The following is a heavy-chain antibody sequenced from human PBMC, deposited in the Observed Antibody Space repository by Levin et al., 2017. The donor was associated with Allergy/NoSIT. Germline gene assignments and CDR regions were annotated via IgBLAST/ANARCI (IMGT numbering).Heavy chain of an antibody. D-gene: IGHD3-10*01. CDR1: GFTFSSYW. J-gene: IGHJ6*03. V-gene: IGHV3-7*04. CDR2: IKQDGSEK. CDR3: ARVQYYYGSGSYSYYYYYYMDV. Sequence: GGSLRLSCAASGFTFSSYWMSWVRQAPGKGLEWVANIKQDGSEKYYVDSVKGRFTISRDNAKNSLYLQMNSLRAEDTAVYYCARVQYYYGSGSYSYYYYYYMDVWGKGTTVTVSS.